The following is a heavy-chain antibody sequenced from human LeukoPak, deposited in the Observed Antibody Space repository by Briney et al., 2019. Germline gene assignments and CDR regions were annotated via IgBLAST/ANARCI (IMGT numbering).Heavy chain of an antibody. CDR3: ARDHGYSFDY. V-gene: IGHV3-9*01. CDR1: GFTFDDYA. CDR2: ISWNSGSI. J-gene: IGHJ4*02. D-gene: IGHD5-24*01. Sequence: GGSLRLSCAASGFTFDDYAIHWVRQAPGKGLEWVSGISWNSGSIGYADSVKGRFTISRDYAKNSLYLQMNSLRAEDTAVYYCARDHGYSFDYWGQGTLVTVSS.